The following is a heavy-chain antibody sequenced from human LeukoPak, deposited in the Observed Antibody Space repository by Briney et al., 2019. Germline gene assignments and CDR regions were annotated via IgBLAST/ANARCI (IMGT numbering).Heavy chain of an antibody. Sequence: GGSLRLSCAASGFTFSDYYMSWIRQAPGKGLEWVSYISSSGSTINYADSVKGRFTISRDNAKNSLYLQMNSLRAEDTAVYYCARDDADETVNWGYYYYGMDVWGQGTTVTVSS. D-gene: IGHD7-27*01. J-gene: IGHJ6*02. CDR1: GFTFSDYY. CDR3: ARDDADETVNWGYYYYGMDV. CDR2: ISSSGSTI. V-gene: IGHV3-11*01.